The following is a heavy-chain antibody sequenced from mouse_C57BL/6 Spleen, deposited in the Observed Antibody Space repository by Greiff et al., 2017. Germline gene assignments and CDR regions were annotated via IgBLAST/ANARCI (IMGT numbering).Heavy chain of an antibody. CDR2: ISDGGSYT. CDR1: GFTFSSYA. J-gene: IGHJ3*01. CDR3: ARDRHYSNYVGFAY. Sequence: DVMLVESGGGLVKPGGSLKLSCAASGFTFSSYAMSWVRQTPEKRLEWVATISDGGSYTYYPDNVKGRFTISRDNAKNNLYLQMSQLKSEDTAMYYCARDRHYSNYVGFAYWGQGTLVTVSA. D-gene: IGHD2-5*01. V-gene: IGHV5-4*01.